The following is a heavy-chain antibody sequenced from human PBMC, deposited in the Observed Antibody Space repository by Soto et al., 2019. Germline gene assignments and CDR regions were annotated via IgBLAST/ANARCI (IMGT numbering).Heavy chain of an antibody. Sequence: ELQLVQSGGGLVQPGGSLRLSCAASGFAFSNYWMHWVRQAPGKGLVWVSRINGDGSSTNYADSVRGRFTISRDNAENALYPQMNSLRPEDTALYYCARFRVDGDPVPWGQGTLVTVSS. J-gene: IGHJ5*02. D-gene: IGHD4-17*01. V-gene: IGHV3-74*01. CDR1: GFAFSNYW. CDR2: INGDGSST. CDR3: ARFRVDGDPVP.